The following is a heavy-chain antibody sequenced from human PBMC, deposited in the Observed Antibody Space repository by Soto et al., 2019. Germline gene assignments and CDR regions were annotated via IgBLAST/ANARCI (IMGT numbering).Heavy chain of an antibody. J-gene: IGHJ4*02. CDR1: GYTFTSYA. D-gene: IGHD2-21*02. V-gene: IGHV1-3*01. CDR2: INAGNGNT. CDR3: ARSIVVVTALDY. Sequence: AASVKVSWKAAGYTFTSYAMHWGRQAPGQRLEWMGWINAGNGNTKYSQKFQGRVTITRDTSASTAYMELSSLRSEDTAVYYCARSIVVVTALDYWGQGTLVTVSS.